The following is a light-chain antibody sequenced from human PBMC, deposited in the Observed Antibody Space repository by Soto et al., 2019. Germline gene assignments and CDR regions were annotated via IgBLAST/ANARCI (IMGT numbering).Light chain of an antibody. V-gene: IGKV3-15*01. J-gene: IGKJ2*01. CDR1: QSVSSN. CDR3: QQYNNWPPNT. CDR2: GAS. Sequence: EIVMTQSPATLSVSPGERATLSCSASQSVSSNLAWYQHKPGQAPRLLIYGASTRATGIPARFSGSGSGTEFTLTISSLQSEDFAVYYCQQYNNWPPNTFGQGNK.